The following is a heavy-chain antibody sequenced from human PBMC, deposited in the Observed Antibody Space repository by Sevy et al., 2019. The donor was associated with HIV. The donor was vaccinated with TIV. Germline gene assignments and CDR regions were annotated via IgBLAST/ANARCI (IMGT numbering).Heavy chain of an antibody. CDR1: GFRFSDYS. J-gene: IGHJ4*01. D-gene: IGHD2-15*01. V-gene: IGHV3-30*14. CDR2: ISYDGRNNK. CDR3: ARDRGEILHSAFDY. Sequence: GGSLRLSCAASGFRFSDYSMHWVRQAPGKGLEWVAVISYDGRNNKYNVDSVKGRFTISRDNSKNTLFLQMNSVRAEDSAIYYCARDRGEILHSAFDYWGQGTLVTVSS.